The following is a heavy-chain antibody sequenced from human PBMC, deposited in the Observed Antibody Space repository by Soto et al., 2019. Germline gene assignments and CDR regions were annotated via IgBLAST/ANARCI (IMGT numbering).Heavy chain of an antibody. Sequence: EVQLVESGGGLVKPGGSLRLSCAASGFTFSNAWMSWVRQAPGKGLEWVGRIKSKTDGGTTDYAAPVKGRFTISRDDSKNTLYLQMNSLKTEDTAVYYCTTLAVTTWYYYYYYMYVWGKGTTVTVSS. CDR3: TTLAVTTWYYYYYYMYV. CDR1: GFTFSNAW. J-gene: IGHJ6*03. V-gene: IGHV3-15*01. CDR2: IKSKTDGGTT. D-gene: IGHD4-4*01.